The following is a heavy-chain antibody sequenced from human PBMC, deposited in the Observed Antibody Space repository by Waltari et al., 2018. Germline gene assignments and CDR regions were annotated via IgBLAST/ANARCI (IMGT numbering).Heavy chain of an antibody. D-gene: IGHD3-3*01. CDR1: GFTFSSYG. CDR3: AKGDIAVRFVEWLDYGMDV. CDR2: IRDDGSNK. J-gene: IGHJ6*02. V-gene: IGHV3-30*02. Sequence: QVQLVESGGGVVQPGGSLRLSCAASGFTFSSYGMHWVRQAPGKGMEWVAFIRDDGSNKYYAESVKGRFTFSRDNSKNTLYLQMNSLRAEDTAVYYCAKGDIAVRFVEWLDYGMDVWGQGTTVIVSS.